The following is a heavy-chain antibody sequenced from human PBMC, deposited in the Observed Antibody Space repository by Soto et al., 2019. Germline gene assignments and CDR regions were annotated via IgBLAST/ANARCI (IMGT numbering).Heavy chain of an antibody. D-gene: IGHD3-3*01. CDR3: ARNATAIFGLMEV. Sequence: VGSLRLSCASSVFTFSSYAMSWVRQSPGKGLEWVSAISGSGGSTYYADSVKGRFTISRDNSKNTLYLQMNSLRAEDTAVYYCARNATAIFGLMEVWGQGTTVNDSS. V-gene: IGHV3-23*01. CDR2: ISGSGGST. CDR1: VFTFSSYA. J-gene: IGHJ6*01.